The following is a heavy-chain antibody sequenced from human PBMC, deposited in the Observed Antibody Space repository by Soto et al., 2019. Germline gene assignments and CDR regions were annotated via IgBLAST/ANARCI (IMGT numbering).Heavy chain of an antibody. D-gene: IGHD3-22*01. V-gene: IGHV1-18*01. Sequence: EASVKVSCKASGYTFTSYGISWVRQAPGQGLEWMGWISAYNGNTNYAQKLQGRVTMTTDTSTSTAYMELRSLRSDDTAVYYCARETYYYDSSGYYGAFDIWGQGTMVTVSS. CDR3: ARETYYYDSSGYYGAFDI. J-gene: IGHJ3*02. CDR1: GYTFTSYG. CDR2: ISAYNGNT.